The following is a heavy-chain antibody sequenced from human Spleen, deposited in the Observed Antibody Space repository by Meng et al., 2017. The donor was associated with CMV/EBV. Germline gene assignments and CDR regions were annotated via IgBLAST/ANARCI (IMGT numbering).Heavy chain of an antibody. V-gene: IGHV1-69*05. CDR3: ARDRTGDCSSTSCYNFYYYYGMDV. D-gene: IGHD2-2*02. CDR2: IIPLFGIA. J-gene: IGHJ6*02. Sequence: SVKVSCKASGGTFSSYAISWVRQAPGQGLEWVGGIIPLFGIANYAQKFQGRVTITTDESTSTANMSLSSLRSEDTAVYYCARDRTGDCSSTSCYNFYYYYGMDVWGQGTTVTVSS. CDR1: GGTFSSYA.